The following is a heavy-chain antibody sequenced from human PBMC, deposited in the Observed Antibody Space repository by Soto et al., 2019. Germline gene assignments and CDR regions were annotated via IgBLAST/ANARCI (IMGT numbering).Heavy chain of an antibody. CDR3: AKDRGSGSYAANYYYYGMDV. V-gene: IGHV3-9*01. CDR1: GFSFDDYA. CDR2: INWNSGSI. D-gene: IGHD3-10*01. Sequence: GGSLRLSCAASGFSFDDYAIHWVRQAPGKGLEWVSGINWNSGSIGYADSVKGRFTISRDNAKTSLYLQMNSLGVEDTALYYCAKDRGSGSYAANYYYYGMDVWGQGTTVIVS. J-gene: IGHJ6*02.